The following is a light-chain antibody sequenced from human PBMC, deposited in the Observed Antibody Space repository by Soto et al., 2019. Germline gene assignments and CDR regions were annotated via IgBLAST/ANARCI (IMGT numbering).Light chain of an antibody. CDR2: EVT. Sequence: QSALTQPPSASGSPGQSVTISCTGTSSDVGGYNYVSWYQQHPGKAPKLLIYEVTKRPSGVPDRFSGSKSGNTASLTLSGLQAEDEADYYCSSYAGSLYVFGTGTKPTVL. V-gene: IGLV2-8*01. CDR3: SSYAGSLYV. CDR1: SSDVGGYNY. J-gene: IGLJ1*01.